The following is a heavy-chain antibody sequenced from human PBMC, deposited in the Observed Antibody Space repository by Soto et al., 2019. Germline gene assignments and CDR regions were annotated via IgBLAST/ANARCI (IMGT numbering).Heavy chain of an antibody. D-gene: IGHD5-18*01. Sequence: SVKVSCKASGGTFSSYAISWVRQAPGQGLEWMGGIIPIFGTANYAQKFQGRVTITADESTSTAYMELSSLRSEDTAVYYCARGVRGYSYGYSDWFDPWGQGTLVTVSS. J-gene: IGHJ5*02. CDR1: GGTFSSYA. CDR2: IIPIFGTA. CDR3: ARGVRGYSYGYSDWFDP. V-gene: IGHV1-69*13.